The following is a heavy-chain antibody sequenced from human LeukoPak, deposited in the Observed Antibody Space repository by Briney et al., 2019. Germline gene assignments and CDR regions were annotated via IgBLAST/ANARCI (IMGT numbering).Heavy chain of an antibody. V-gene: IGHV3-21*01. Sequence: GGSLRLSCAASGFTFSSYSMNWVRQAPGKGLEWVSSISSSSYIYYADSVKGRFTISRDNAKNSLYLQMNSLRAEDTAVYYCARDSDYVWGSYRDAFDIWGQGTMVTVSS. CDR1: GFTFSSYS. D-gene: IGHD3-16*02. J-gene: IGHJ3*02. CDR3: ARDSDYVWGSYRDAFDI. CDR2: ISSSSYI.